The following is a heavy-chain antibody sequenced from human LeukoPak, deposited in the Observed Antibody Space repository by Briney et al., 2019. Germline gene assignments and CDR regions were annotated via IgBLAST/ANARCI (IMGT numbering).Heavy chain of an antibody. V-gene: IGHV4-59*08. CDR3: ARRPDSCGSPFDY. CDR2: IYYSGST. D-gene: IGHD3-22*01. Sequence: SETLSLTCTVSGGSICSYYWSWIRQPPVKGLEWIGYIYYSGSTNYNPSLKSRVTISVDTSKNQFSLKLSSVTAADTAVYYCARRPDSCGSPFDYWGQGTLVTVSS. J-gene: IGHJ4*02. CDR1: GGSICSYY.